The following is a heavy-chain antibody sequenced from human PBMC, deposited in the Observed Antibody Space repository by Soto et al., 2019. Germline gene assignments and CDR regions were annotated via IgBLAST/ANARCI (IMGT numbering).Heavy chain of an antibody. D-gene: IGHD1-1*01. CDR3: ARDTEPYYYYGMDV. Sequence: QVQLVESGGGVVQPGRSLRLSCAASGFTFSSYAMHWVRQAPGKGLEWVAVISYDGSNKYYADSVKGRFTISRDNSKNKLYLQMNSLRAEDTAVYYCARDTEPYYYYGMDVWGQGTTVTVSS. J-gene: IGHJ6*02. CDR1: GFTFSSYA. V-gene: IGHV3-30-3*01. CDR2: ISYDGSNK.